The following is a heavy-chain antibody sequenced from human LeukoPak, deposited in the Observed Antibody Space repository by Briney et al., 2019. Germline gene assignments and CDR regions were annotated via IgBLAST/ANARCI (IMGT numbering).Heavy chain of an antibody. CDR3: ARDPYSSGWQFDY. V-gene: IGHV1-46*01. J-gene: IGHJ4*02. CDR1: GYTFTTYY. Sequence: SVKVSCKASGYTFTTYYMHWVRQAPGQGLEWLGIINPSGGSTSYAQKFQGRVTMTRDTSTSTVYMELSSLRSEDTAVYYCARDPYSSGWQFDYWGQGTLVTVSS. D-gene: IGHD6-19*01. CDR2: INPSGGST.